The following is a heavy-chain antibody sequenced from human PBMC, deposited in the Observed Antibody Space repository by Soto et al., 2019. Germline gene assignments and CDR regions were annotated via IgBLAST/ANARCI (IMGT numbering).Heavy chain of an antibody. Sequence: QVQLQESGPGLVKPSETLSLTCTVSGDSINIYYWSWIRQPPGKGLEWIGFIYYSGSTKYNPSLKSRVTISVDTSKNHFSLKLSSVTAADTAVYYCARGRGYCSSTSCHLNFDYWGQGTLVTVSS. CDR3: ARGRGYCSSTSCHLNFDY. J-gene: IGHJ4*02. CDR2: IYYSGST. V-gene: IGHV4-59*01. D-gene: IGHD2-2*01. CDR1: GDSINIYY.